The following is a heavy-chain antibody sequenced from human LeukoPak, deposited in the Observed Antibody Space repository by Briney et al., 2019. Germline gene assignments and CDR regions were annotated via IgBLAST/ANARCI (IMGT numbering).Heavy chain of an antibody. J-gene: IGHJ6*03. D-gene: IGHD3-3*01. Sequence: GGSLRLSCAASGFTFSSYSMNWVRQAPGKGLEWVSYISSSSTIYYADSVKGRFTISRDNAKNSLYLQMNSLRAEDTAVYYCARDGLTIFGVGQEYYMDVWGKGTTVTVSS. CDR3: ARDGLTIFGVGQEYYMDV. CDR1: GFTFSSYS. V-gene: IGHV3-48*01. CDR2: ISSSSTI.